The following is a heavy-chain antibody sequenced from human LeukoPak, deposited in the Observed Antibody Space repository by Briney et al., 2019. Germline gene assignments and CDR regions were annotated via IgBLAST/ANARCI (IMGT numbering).Heavy chain of an antibody. Sequence: PGGSLRLSCVASGFTFSKYGIHWVRQAPAKGLEWVAFIRYDESNTYYADSVKGRFTVSRDNSENTLYLQMHSLRVEDTAVYYCAKDAGYRENYYHYYYLDVWGKGTTVTVSS. D-gene: IGHD5-24*01. CDR1: GFTFSKYG. V-gene: IGHV3-30*02. CDR3: AKDAGYRENYYHYYYLDV. J-gene: IGHJ6*03. CDR2: IRYDESNT.